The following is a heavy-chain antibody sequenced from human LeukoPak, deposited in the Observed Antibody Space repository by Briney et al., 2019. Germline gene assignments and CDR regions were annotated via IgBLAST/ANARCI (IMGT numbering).Heavy chain of an antibody. J-gene: IGHJ6*02. CDR2: ISSSSSYI. CDR1: GFTFSSYS. Sequence: GGSLRLSCAASGFTFSSYSMNWVRQAPGKGLEWVSSISSSSSYIYYADSVKGRFTISRDNAKNSLYLQMNSLRAEDTAVYYCARDRYSSSYYYYGMDVWGQGTTVTVSS. D-gene: IGHD6-13*01. V-gene: IGHV3-21*01. CDR3: ARDRYSSSYYYYGMDV.